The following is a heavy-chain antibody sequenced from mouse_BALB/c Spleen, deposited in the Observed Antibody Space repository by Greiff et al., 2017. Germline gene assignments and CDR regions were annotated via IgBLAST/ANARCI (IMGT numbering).Heavy chain of an antibody. J-gene: IGHJ3*01. Sequence: EVMLVESGGGLVKPGGSLKLSCAASGFTFSSYAMSWVRQTPEKRLEWVATISSGGSYTYYPDSVKGRFTISRDNAKNTLYLQMSSLRSEDTAMYYCARLGRGAWFAYWGQGTLVTVSA. CDR1: GFTFSSYA. V-gene: IGHV5-9-1*01. CDR2: ISSGGSYT. D-gene: IGHD4-1*01. CDR3: ARLGRGAWFAY.